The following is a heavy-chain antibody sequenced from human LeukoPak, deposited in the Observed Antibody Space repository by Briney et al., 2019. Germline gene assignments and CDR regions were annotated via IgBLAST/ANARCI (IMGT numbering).Heavy chain of an antibody. CDR1: GFTFSIYW. D-gene: IGHD5-18*01. Sequence: VQPGGSLRLSCAASGFTFSIYWMHWVRQPPGKGLVWVSRINSDGSSTSYAESVKGRFTISRDNAKNTLYLQMNSLRVEDTALYYCARDAPGNTALDYWGQGSLVTVSS. J-gene: IGHJ4*02. CDR2: INSDGSST. CDR3: ARDAPGNTALDY. V-gene: IGHV3-74*01.